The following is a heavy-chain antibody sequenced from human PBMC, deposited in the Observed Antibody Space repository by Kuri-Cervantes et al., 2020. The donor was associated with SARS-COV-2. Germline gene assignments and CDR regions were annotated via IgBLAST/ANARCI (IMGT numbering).Heavy chain of an antibody. CDR2: ISSDGNYK. Sequence: GGSLRLSYAASEFTFSNYAIHWVRQAPGKGLEWVAVISSDGNYKYYGDSVKGRFTISRDNAKNSLYLQVNSLRAEDTALYYCARDSSRWYRQAASGHSWGQGTLVTVSS. D-gene: IGHD6-13*01. V-gene: IGHV3-30-3*01. CDR3: ARDSSRWYRQAASGHS. CDR1: EFTFSNYA. J-gene: IGHJ4*02.